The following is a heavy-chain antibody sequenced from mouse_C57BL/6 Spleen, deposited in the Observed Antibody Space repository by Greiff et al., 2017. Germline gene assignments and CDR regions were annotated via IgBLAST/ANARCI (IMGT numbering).Heavy chain of an antibody. J-gene: IGHJ4*01. Sequence: VQLQQSGGGLVKPGGSLKLSCAASGFTFSDYGMHWVRQAPEKGLEWVAYISSGSSTIYYADTVKGRFTISRDNAKNTLFLQMTSLRSEDTAMYYCARGGSSGYVYAMDYWGQGTSVTVSS. CDR2: ISSGSSTI. V-gene: IGHV5-17*01. CDR3: ARGGSSGYVYAMDY. D-gene: IGHD3-2*02. CDR1: GFTFSDYG.